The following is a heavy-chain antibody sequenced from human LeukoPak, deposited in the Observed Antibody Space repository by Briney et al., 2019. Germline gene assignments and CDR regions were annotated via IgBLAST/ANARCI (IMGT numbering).Heavy chain of an antibody. Sequence: GGSLRLSCAVSGFTSNTYWMHWVRQAPGKGLVWVSRINDDGTYTVYADSVKGRFTISRDNAESTLYLQMNSLRADDTAVYYCAKGGGYEAQYYYYYLDVWGKGTTVTVSS. J-gene: IGHJ6*03. V-gene: IGHV3-74*01. D-gene: IGHD5-12*01. CDR3: AKGGGYEAQYYYYYLDV. CDR2: INDDGTYT. CDR1: GFTSNTYW.